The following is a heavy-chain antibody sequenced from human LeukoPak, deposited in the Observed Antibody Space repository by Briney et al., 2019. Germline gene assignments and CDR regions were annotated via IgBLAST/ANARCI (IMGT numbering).Heavy chain of an antibody. CDR1: GFSFSNYG. V-gene: IGHV3-23*01. Sequence: PGRSVRLSCAASGFSFSNYGMSWFRQAPGKGLEWVSTINTRADETHYADSVRGRFTIFRDNSKSTLALHMSNLRVEDTAVYYCERDPSDYEWQRGWYRDFWGRGSQVTVSS. CDR2: INTRADET. CDR3: ERDPSDYEWQRGWYRDF. J-gene: IGHJ4*01. D-gene: IGHD6-19*01.